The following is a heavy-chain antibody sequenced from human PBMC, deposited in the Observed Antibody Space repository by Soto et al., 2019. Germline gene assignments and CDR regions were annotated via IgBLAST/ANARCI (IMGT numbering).Heavy chain of an antibody. CDR2: ISAYNDNS. Sequence: QVQLVQSGAEVKKPGASVKVSCKASGYTFTMYGITWVRQAPGQGLEWMGWISAYNDNSYYAQKLQGRVSMTTDTSTSTAYMELRSLPSADTAVYYCARVHRLGDQPPDYWGQGALVTVSS. D-gene: IGHD2-21*01. CDR3: ARVHRLGDQPPDY. CDR1: GYTFTMYG. V-gene: IGHV1-18*01. J-gene: IGHJ4*02.